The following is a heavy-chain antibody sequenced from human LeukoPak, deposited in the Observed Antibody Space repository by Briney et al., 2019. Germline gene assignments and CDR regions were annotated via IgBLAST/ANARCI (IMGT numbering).Heavy chain of an antibody. CDR3: ARHVVTPSITIFGVVENWFDP. D-gene: IGHD3-3*01. V-gene: IGHV4-4*07. CDR1: GGSISSYY. Sequence: SETLSLTCTVSGGSISSYYWSWIRQPAGKGLEWIGRIYTSGSTNYNPSLKSRVTMSVDTSKNQFSLKLSSVTAADTAVYYCARHVVTPSITIFGVVENWFDPWGQGTLVTVSS. J-gene: IGHJ5*02. CDR2: IYTSGST.